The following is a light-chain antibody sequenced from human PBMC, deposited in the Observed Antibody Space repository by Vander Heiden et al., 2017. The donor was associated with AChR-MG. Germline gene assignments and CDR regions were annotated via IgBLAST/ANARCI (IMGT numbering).Light chain of an antibody. V-gene: IGLV1-44*01. CDR1: SSNIGSNT. CDR3: AAWDDSLNGSYVV. Sequence: QSLLTQPPSASGPPGPRVTLSCSGSSSNIGSNTINWYQQLPGTAPKPLIYSNNQRPSGVPDRFSGSKSGTSASLAISGLQSEDEADYYCAAWDDSLNGSYVVFGGGTKLTVL. J-gene: IGLJ2*01. CDR2: SNN.